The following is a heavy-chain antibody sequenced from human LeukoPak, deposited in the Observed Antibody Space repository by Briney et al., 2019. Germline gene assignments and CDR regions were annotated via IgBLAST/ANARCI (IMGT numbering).Heavy chain of an antibody. D-gene: IGHD2-8*01. Sequence: SETLSLTCAVYGGSFSGYYWSWIRQPPGKGLEWIGEINHSGSTNYNPSLKSRVTISVDTSKNQFSLKLSSVTAADTAVYYCARALSVLMVYAIDYWGQGTLVTVSS. J-gene: IGHJ4*02. CDR1: GGSFSGYY. CDR2: INHSGST. V-gene: IGHV4-34*01. CDR3: ARALSVLMVYAIDY.